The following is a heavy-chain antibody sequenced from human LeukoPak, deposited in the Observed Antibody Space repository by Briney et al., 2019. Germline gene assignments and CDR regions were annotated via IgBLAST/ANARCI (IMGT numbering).Heavy chain of an antibody. CDR2: IKQDGSEK. J-gene: IGHJ4*02. CDR1: GFTFSSYW. Sequence: PGGSLRLSCAASGFTFSSYWMSWVRQAPGKGLEWVANIKQDGSEKYYVDSVKGRFTISRDNAKNSLYLQMNSLRAEDTAVYYCARGGGGYFDWLFVFDYWGQGTLVTASS. D-gene: IGHD3-9*01. CDR3: ARGGGGYFDWLFVFDY. V-gene: IGHV3-7*01.